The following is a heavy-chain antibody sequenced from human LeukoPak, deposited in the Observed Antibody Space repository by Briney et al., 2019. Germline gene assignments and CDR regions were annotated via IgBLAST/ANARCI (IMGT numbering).Heavy chain of an antibody. V-gene: IGHV1-8*01. CDR2: MNPNSGNT. CDR1: GYTFTSYD. D-gene: IGHD3-22*01. CDR3: ARSAWSYYDSSGY. Sequence: ASVKVSCKASGYTFTSYDINWVRQATGQGLEWMGWMNPNSGNTGYAQKFQGRVTMTRNTSISTAYMELSSLRSEDTAVYYCARSAWSYYDSSGYWGQGTLVTVSS. J-gene: IGHJ4*02.